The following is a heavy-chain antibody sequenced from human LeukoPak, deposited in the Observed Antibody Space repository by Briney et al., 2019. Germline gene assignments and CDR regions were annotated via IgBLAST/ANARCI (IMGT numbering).Heavy chain of an antibody. V-gene: IGHV3-23*01. CDR3: AKGPCSSTSCPLDY. D-gene: IGHD2-2*01. J-gene: IGHJ4*02. Sequence: GGSLRLSCAASGFTFSDYSMNWVRQAPGKGLEWVSAISGSGGSTYYADSVKGRFTISRDNSKNTLYLQMNSLRAEDTAVYYCAKGPCSSTSCPLDYWGQGTLVTVSS. CDR2: ISGSGGST. CDR1: GFTFSDYS.